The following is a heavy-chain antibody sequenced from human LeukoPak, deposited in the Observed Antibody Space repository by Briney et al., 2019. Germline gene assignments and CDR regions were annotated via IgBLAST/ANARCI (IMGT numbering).Heavy chain of an antibody. CDR1: GYTFTNYG. CDR2: ISAYTGNT. D-gene: IGHD3-16*02. CDR3: ARDPMKGDLSIYYHYYYMDV. Sequence: ASVKVSCKASGYTFTNYGISWVRQAPGQGLEWMGWISAYTGNTKYAQKFQGRVTMTTDTSTSTSYMELRSLRSDDTAVYYCARDPMKGDLSIYYHYYYMDVWGKGATVTVSS. J-gene: IGHJ6*03. V-gene: IGHV1-18*01.